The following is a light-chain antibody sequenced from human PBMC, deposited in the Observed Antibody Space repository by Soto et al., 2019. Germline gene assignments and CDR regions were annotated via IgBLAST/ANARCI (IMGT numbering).Light chain of an antibody. J-gene: IGLJ3*02. Sequence: QPVLTQPASVSGSPGQSITISCTGTSSDVGGYNYVSWFQQHPGKAPKLKIYEVSNRPSGVSNRFSGSKSGYTASLTISELQAEDEADYYCTSFTSSSIWVFGGGTQLTVL. V-gene: IGLV2-14*03. CDR2: EVS. CDR3: TSFTSSSIWV. CDR1: SSDVGGYNY.